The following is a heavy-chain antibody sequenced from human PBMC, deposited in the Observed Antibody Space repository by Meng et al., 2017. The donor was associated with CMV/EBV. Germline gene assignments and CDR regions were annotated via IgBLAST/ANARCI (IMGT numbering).Heavy chain of an antibody. Sequence: ASVKVSCKASGSTFTGYYMHWVRQAPGQGLEWMGWINPNSGGTNYAQKFQGRVTMTRDTSISTAYMELSRLRSDDTAVYYCARVDCSSTSCYLRFDPWGQGTLVTVSS. CDR1: GSTFTGYY. CDR3: ARVDCSSTSCYLRFDP. D-gene: IGHD2-2*01. CDR2: INPNSGGT. V-gene: IGHV1-2*02. J-gene: IGHJ5*02.